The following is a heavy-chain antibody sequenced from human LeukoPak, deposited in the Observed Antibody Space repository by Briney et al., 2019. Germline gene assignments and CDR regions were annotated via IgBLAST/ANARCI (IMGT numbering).Heavy chain of an antibody. CDR2: IYYSGST. Sequence: PSETLSLTCTVSGGSISSSSYCWGWIRQPPGKGLEWIGSIYYSGSTYYNPSLKSRVTISVDTSKNQFSLKLSSVTAADTAVHYCASLDGYNHPFDYWGQGTLVTVSS. J-gene: IGHJ4*02. CDR1: GGSISSSSYC. V-gene: IGHV4-39*07. CDR3: ASLDGYNHPFDY. D-gene: IGHD5-24*01.